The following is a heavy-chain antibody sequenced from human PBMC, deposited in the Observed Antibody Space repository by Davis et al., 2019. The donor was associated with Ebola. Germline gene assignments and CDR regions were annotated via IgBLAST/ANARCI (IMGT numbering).Heavy chain of an antibody. V-gene: IGHV4-34*01. J-gene: IGHJ4*02. Sequence: PGGSLRLSCAVYGGSFSGYYWSWIRQPPGKGLEWIGEINHSGSTNYNPSLKSRVTISVDTSKNQFSLKLSSVTAADTAVYYCARRLAARSFDYWGQGTLVTVSS. CDR1: GGSFSGYY. CDR2: INHSGST. CDR3: ARRLAARSFDY. D-gene: IGHD6-6*01.